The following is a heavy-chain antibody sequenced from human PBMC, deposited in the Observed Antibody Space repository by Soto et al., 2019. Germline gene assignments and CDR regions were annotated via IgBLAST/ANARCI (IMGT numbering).Heavy chain of an antibody. Sequence: SETLSLTCTVSGASITNNGYSWSWIRQHPVKGLEWIGSRNNRDDTYYNPSLKTRVTISLDTSKNQFTLSLISATAADTALYFCARGGSGWKALNWFESWGQGTLVTVSS. J-gene: IGHJ5*01. CDR2: RNNRDDT. D-gene: IGHD6-19*01. CDR1: GASITNNGYS. CDR3: ARGGSGWKALNWFES. V-gene: IGHV4-31*03.